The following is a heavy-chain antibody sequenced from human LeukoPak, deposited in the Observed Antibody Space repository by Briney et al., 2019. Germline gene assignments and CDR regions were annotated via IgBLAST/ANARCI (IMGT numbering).Heavy chain of an antibody. CDR1: GGSISSSSYY. V-gene: IGHV4-39*01. CDR3: ARPRGSYCDFDY. Sequence: PSETLSLTCTVSGGSISSSSYYWGWIRQPPGKGLEWIGSIYYSGSTYYNPSLKSRVTISVDTSKNQFSLKLSSVTAADTAVYYCARPRGSYCDFDYWGQGTLVTVSS. CDR2: IYYSGST. J-gene: IGHJ4*02. D-gene: IGHD1-26*01.